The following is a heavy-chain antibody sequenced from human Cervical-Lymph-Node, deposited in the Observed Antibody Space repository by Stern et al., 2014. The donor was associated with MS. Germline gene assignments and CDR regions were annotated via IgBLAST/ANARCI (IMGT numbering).Heavy chain of an antibody. CDR2: IYYRGSP. J-gene: IGHJ4*02. CDR1: GGSISSSY. CDR3: ARYYGDYLDY. V-gene: IGHV4-59*01. Sequence: DQLVESGTGLVKPSATLSLTCTVSGGSISSSYWSWIRQPPGKGLEWIGYIYYRGSPNYNPSLKSRVTISVDTSKNQFSLKLSSVTAADTAVYYCARYYGDYLDYWGQGTLVTVSS. D-gene: IGHD4-17*01.